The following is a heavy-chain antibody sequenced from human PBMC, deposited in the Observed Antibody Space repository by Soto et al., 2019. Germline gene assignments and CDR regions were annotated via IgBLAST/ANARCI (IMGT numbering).Heavy chain of an antibody. CDR3: ARACSSNTCYDVFDY. CDR1: GGSISSYY. D-gene: IGHD2-2*01. CDR2: IYTSGST. J-gene: IGHJ4*02. V-gene: IGHV4-4*07. Sequence: SETLSLACTVAGGSISSYYWSWIRQPAGKGLEWIGRIYTSGSTNYNPSLKSRVTMSVDTSKNQFSLKLSSVTAADTAVYYCARACSSNTCYDVFDYWGQGTLVTVSS.